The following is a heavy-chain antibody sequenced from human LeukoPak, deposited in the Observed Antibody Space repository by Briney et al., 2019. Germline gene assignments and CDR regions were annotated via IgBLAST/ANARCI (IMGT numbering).Heavy chain of an antibody. CDR3: ARGFYCTSTSCSTGFDY. J-gene: IGHJ4*02. CDR2: ISYDGSNK. Sequence: PGGSLRLSCAASGFTFSSYAMHWVRQAPGKGLEWVAVISYDGSNKYYADSVKGRFTISRDNAKNSLYLQMNSLRAEDTAVYYCARGFYCTSTSCSTGFDYWGQGALVTVSS. CDR1: GFTFSSYA. V-gene: IGHV3-30-3*01. D-gene: IGHD2-2*01.